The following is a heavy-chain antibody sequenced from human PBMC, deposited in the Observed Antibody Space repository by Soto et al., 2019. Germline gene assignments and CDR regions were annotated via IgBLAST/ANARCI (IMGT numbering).Heavy chain of an antibody. CDR3: ARSVPGIAVAGTNY. D-gene: IGHD6-19*01. J-gene: IGHJ4*02. CDR1: VYTFTSYA. Sequence: ASVKVSCKASVYTFTSYAIHWVRQAPGQRLEWMGWINAGNGNTKYSQKFQGRVTITRDTSASTAYMELSSLRSEDTAVYYCARSVPGIAVAGTNYWGQGTLVTVSS. CDR2: INAGNGNT. V-gene: IGHV1-3*01.